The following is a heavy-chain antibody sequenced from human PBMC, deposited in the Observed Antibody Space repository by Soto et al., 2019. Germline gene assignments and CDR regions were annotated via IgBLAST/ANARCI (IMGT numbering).Heavy chain of an antibody. CDR2: IIPILGIA. Sequence: SVKVSCKASGGTFSSYTISWVRQAPGQGLEWMGRIIPILGIANYAQKFQGRVTITADKSTSTAYMELSSLRSEDTAVYYCARASDIVVVVAADPERAFDIWGQGTMVTGSS. D-gene: IGHD2-15*01. V-gene: IGHV1-69*02. J-gene: IGHJ3*02. CDR1: GGTFSSYT. CDR3: ARASDIVVVVAADPERAFDI.